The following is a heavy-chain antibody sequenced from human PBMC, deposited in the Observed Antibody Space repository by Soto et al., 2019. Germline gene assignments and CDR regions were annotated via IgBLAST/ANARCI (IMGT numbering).Heavy chain of an antibody. CDR3: ARHPFGGYAFDS. CDR1: GGSVTNSSYY. CDR2: VFYTGSP. Sequence: SETLSLTCTVSGGSVTNSSYYWGWVRQSPGKGLEWIASVFYTGSPYHNPSLESRVSISVDTSDNQFSLKVTSVTAADTGIYYCARHPFGGYAFDSWGQGTLVTVSS. D-gene: IGHD3-16*01. J-gene: IGHJ4*02. V-gene: IGHV4-39*01.